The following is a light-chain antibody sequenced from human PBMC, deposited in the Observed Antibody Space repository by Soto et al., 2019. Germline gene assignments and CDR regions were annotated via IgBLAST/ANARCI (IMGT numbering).Light chain of an antibody. V-gene: IGLV2-14*01. CDR3: SSYTTTTRL. J-gene: IGLJ3*02. CDR2: EVS. CDR1: SSDIGSNNY. Sequence: QSALTQPASVSGSPGQSITISCTGTSSDIGSNNYVSWFQQRPGKAPTLIIYEVSNRPSGVSNHFSGSKSGNTASLTISGLLPEDEDEYYCSSYTTTTRLFGGGTKLTVL.